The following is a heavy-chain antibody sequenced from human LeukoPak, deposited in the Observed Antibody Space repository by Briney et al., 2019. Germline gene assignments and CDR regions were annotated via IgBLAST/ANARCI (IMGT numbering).Heavy chain of an antibody. D-gene: IGHD1-26*01. V-gene: IGHV7-4-1*02. J-gene: IGHJ4*02. Sequence: ASVKVSCKASGYTFTSYAMNWVRQAPGQGLEWMGWINTNTGNPTYAQGFTGGFVFSLDTSVSTAYLQISSLKAEDTAVYYRARGGPNSGSYSPFDYWGQGTLVTVSS. CDR2: INTNTGNP. CDR1: GYTFTSYA. CDR3: ARGGPNSGSYSPFDY.